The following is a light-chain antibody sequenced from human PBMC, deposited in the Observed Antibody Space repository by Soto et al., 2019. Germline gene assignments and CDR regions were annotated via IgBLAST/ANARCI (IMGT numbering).Light chain of an antibody. CDR1: SSDVGGYNY. CDR2: DVS. J-gene: IGLJ1*01. V-gene: IGLV2-14*03. Sequence: QSALTQPASVSGSPGQSITISCTGTSSDVGGYNYVSWYQQHPGKAPKLMIYDVSNRPSGISNRFSGSKSGNTASLTISGLQAEDEANYYCSSYTSSSYPYVFGTGTKVPVL. CDR3: SSYTSSSYPYV.